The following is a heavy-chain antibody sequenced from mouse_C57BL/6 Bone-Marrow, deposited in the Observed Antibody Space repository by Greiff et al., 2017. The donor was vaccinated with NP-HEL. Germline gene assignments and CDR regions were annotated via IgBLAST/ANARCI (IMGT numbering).Heavy chain of an antibody. J-gene: IGHJ2*01. D-gene: IGHD1-1*01. V-gene: IGHV5-9*01. CDR3: ARGTLRIDY. CDR2: ISGGGGNT. CDR1: GFTFSSYT. Sequence: EVQGVESGGGLVKPGGSLKLSCAASGFTFSSYTMSWVRQTPEKRLEWVATISGGGGNTYYPDSVKGRFTISRDNAKNTLYLQMSSLRSEDTALYYCARGTLRIDYWGQGTTLTVSS.